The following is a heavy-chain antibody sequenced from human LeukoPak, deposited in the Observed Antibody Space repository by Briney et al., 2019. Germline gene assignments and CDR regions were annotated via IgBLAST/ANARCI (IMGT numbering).Heavy chain of an antibody. Sequence: GRSLRLSCAASGFTFSSYGMHWVRQAPGKGLEWVAVIWYDGSNKYYADSVKGRFTISRDNSKNTLYLQMNSLRAEDTAVYYCATITMIVVVIKEDYWGQGTLVTVSS. CDR1: GFTFSSYG. CDR3: ATITMIVVVIKEDY. CDR2: IWYDGSNK. V-gene: IGHV3-33*01. D-gene: IGHD3-22*01. J-gene: IGHJ4*02.